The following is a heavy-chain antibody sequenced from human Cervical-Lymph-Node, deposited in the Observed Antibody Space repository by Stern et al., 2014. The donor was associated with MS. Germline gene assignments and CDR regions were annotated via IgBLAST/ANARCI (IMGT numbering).Heavy chain of an antibody. V-gene: IGHV3-11*01. CDR1: GFSFRTYY. J-gene: IGHJ4*02. CDR3: VRADGSTDDY. Sequence: VQLVESGGGLVKPGGSLSLSCAASGFSFRTYYMSPIRQAPGTGLERVSYIISSGDHIDYAASVNGRFTLSRDNAQNSLYLQLRSLRADDTAIYYCVRADGSTDDYWGQGTLVTVSS. D-gene: IGHD3-10*01. CDR2: IISSGDHI.